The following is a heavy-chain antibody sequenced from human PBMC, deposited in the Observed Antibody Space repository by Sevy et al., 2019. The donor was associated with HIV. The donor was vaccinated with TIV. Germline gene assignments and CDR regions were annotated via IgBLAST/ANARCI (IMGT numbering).Heavy chain of an antibody. V-gene: IGHV4-59*01. CDR1: GGSISSYY. Sequence: SETLSLTCTVSGGSISSYYWIWIRQPPGKGLEWIGYIYYSGSTNYNPSLKSRVTISVDTSKNQFSLKLSSVTAADTAVYYCARDLGGIAARHRNQDYYYYGMDVWGQGTTVTVSS. CDR2: IYYSGST. D-gene: IGHD6-6*01. J-gene: IGHJ6*02. CDR3: ARDLGGIAARHRNQDYYYYGMDV.